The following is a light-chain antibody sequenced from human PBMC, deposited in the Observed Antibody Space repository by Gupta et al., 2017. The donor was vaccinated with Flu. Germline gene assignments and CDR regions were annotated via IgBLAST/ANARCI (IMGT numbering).Light chain of an antibody. J-gene: IGLJ2*01. V-gene: IGLV3-25*02. CDR1: ALSKQY. CDR2: KSS. Sequence: SYELTQPPTVSVSPGQTARITCSGDALSKQYVYWYQQKAGQAPVLLIYKSSERPSGIPERFSGSSSGTTVTLTISGVQAEDEADYDCQAADNKYVEVGGGTKLTVL. CDR3: QAADNKYVE.